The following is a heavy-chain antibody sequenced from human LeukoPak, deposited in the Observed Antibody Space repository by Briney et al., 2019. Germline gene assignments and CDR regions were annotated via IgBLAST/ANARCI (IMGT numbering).Heavy chain of an antibody. CDR3: VTPDRGYGGFFDH. D-gene: IGHD6-25*01. Sequence: PGGSLRLSCAASGFTFSSYFMTWVRQAPGKGLEWVSAISGSGDDTYYADSVKGRFTISRDNSKNTLYVQMNSLRAEDTAVYYCVTPDRGYGGFFDHWGQGSVVTVSS. V-gene: IGHV3-23*01. CDR1: GFTFSSYF. CDR2: ISGSGDDT. J-gene: IGHJ4*02.